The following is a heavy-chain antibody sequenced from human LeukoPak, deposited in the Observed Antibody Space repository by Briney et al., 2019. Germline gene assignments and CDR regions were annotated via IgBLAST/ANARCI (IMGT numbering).Heavy chain of an antibody. CDR2: INPNSGGT. D-gene: IGHD4-17*01. V-gene: IGHV1-2*02. CDR1: GYTFTSYG. Sequence: ASVKVSCKASGYTFTSYGISWVRQAPGQGLEWMGWINPNSGGTNYAQKFQGRVTMTRDTSISTAYMELSRLRSDDTAVYYCARVAGSSDYFTPFYYYYYMDVWGKGTTVTVSS. J-gene: IGHJ6*03. CDR3: ARVAGSSDYFTPFYYYYYMDV.